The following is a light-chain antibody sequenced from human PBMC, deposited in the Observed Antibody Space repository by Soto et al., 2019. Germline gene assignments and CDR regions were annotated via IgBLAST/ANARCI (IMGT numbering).Light chain of an antibody. Sequence: EFVLTQSPGTLSLSPGERATLSCRASQTVRNNYLAWYQQKPGQAPRLLIYDASSRATGIPDRFSGGGSGTDFTLTISRLEPVDFAVYYCQQFSSYPITFGGGTKVDIK. CDR1: QTVRNNY. V-gene: IGKV3-20*01. J-gene: IGKJ4*01. CDR2: DAS. CDR3: QQFSSYPIT.